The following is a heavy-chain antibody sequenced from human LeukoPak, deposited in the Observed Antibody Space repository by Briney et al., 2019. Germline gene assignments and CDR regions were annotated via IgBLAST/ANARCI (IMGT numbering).Heavy chain of an antibody. CDR2: ISGSGGST. V-gene: IGHV3-23*01. Sequence: PGGSLRLSCAASGFTFSSYAMSWVRQAPGKGLERVSVISGSGGSTYYADSVKGRFTISRDNSKSTLYLQMNSLRAEDTAVYYCAKGDLYYYYYMDVWGKGTTVTVSS. CDR3: AKGDLYYYYYMDV. CDR1: GFTFSSYA. J-gene: IGHJ6*03.